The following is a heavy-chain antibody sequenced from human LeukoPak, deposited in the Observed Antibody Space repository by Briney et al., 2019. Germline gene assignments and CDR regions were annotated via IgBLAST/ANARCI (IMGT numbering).Heavy chain of an antibody. CDR2: IWYDGSNK. CDR1: GFTFSSYG. V-gene: IGHV3-33*01. J-gene: IGHJ4*02. Sequence: GGSLRLSCAASGFTFSSYGMHWVRQAPGKGLEWVAVIWYDGSNKYYADSVKGRFTISRDNSKNTLYLQMNSLRAEDTAVYYCAREDHEAPMDNWGQGTLVTVSS. CDR3: AREDHEAPMDN.